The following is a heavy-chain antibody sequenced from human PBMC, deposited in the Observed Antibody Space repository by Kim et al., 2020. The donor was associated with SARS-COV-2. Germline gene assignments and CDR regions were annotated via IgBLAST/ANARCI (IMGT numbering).Heavy chain of an antibody. J-gene: IGHJ3*02. V-gene: IGHV3-11*05. Sequence: GGSLRLSCAASGFTFSDYYMSWIRQAPGKGLEWVSYISSSSSYTNYADSVKGRFTISRDNAKNSLYLQMNSLRAEDTAGYYCARVGVPYSSSWYHAFDIWGQGTMVTVSS. D-gene: IGHD6-13*01. CDR3: ARVGVPYSSSWYHAFDI. CDR2: ISSSSSYT. CDR1: GFTFSDYY.